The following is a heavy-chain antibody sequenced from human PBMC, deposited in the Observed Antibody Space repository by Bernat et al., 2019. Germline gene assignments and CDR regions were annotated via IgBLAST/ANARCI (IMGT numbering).Heavy chain of an antibody. D-gene: IGHD3-3*02. V-gene: IGHV3-33*01. CDR1: GFTFRNYG. CDR2: IWYDASKK. CDR3: AGDIRSSRYDY. J-gene: IGHJ4*02. Sequence: QVQLVESGGGVVQPGRSLRLSCAASGFTFRNYGMHWVRQAPGKGLEWVAVIWYDASKKYYVDSVKGRFTISRDNSKNTLYLQLDSLRVEDTAGYYCAGDIRSSRYDYWGQGTVVTVSS.